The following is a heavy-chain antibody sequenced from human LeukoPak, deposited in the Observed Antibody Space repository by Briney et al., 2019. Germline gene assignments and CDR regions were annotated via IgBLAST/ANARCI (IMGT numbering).Heavy chain of an antibody. D-gene: IGHD5-24*01. Sequence: SETLSLTCTVSGGSISSSSYYWGWIRQPPGKGLEWIGSIYYSGSTYYNPSLKSRVTISVDTSKNQFSLKLSSVTAADTAVYYCARGLERWLFGWFDPWGQGTLVTVSS. J-gene: IGHJ5*02. CDR2: IYYSGST. CDR1: GGSISSSSYY. CDR3: ARGLERWLFGWFDP. V-gene: IGHV4-39*07.